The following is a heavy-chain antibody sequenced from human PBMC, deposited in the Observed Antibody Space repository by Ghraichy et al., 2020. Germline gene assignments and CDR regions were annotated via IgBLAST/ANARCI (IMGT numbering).Heavy chain of an antibody. D-gene: IGHD6-13*01. CDR2: INHSGST. CDR1: GGSFSGYY. Sequence: SETLSLTCAVYGGSFSGYYWSWIRQPPGKGLEWIGEINHSGSTNYNPSLKSRVTISVDTSKNQFSLKLSSVTAADTAVYYCARAIRHSSPWGYYYYGMDVWGQGTTVTVSS. CDR3: ARAIRHSSPWGYYYYGMDV. V-gene: IGHV4-34*01. J-gene: IGHJ6*02.